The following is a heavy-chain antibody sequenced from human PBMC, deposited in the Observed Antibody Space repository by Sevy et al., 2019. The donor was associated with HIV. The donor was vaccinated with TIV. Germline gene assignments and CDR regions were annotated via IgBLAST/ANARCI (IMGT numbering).Heavy chain of an antibody. D-gene: IGHD3-10*01. CDR3: ARDRGRGEVALDL. Sequence: GESLKISCAASGFRFRDYRMNWVRQAPGKGLEWVSYITSSSNTINYADSVKGRFTISRDNGRNSLYLQINSLRHEDTTVYYCARDRGRGEVALDLWGQGTLVTVSS. CDR2: ITSSSNTI. CDR1: GFRFRDYR. J-gene: IGHJ5*02. V-gene: IGHV3-48*02.